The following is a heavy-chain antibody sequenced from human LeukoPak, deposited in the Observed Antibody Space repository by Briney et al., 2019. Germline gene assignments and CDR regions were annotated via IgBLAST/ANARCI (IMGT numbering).Heavy chain of an antibody. V-gene: IGHV1-2*06. CDR2: INPNSGDT. Sequence: ASVKVSCKASGYTFTGYYVHWVRQAPGQGLEWMGRINPNSGDTNYAQKFQGRVTITRDTSASTAYMELSSLRSEDTAVYYCARDRHGYGDYVGYFDYWGQGTLVTVSS. CDR1: GYTFTGYY. J-gene: IGHJ4*02. D-gene: IGHD4-17*01. CDR3: ARDRHGYGDYVGYFDY.